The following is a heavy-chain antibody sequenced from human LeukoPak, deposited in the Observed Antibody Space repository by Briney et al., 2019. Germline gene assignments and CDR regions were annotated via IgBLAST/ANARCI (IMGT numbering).Heavy chain of an antibody. Sequence: GGSLRLSCAASGFTFSSYGMHWVHQAPGKGLEWVAVISYDGSNKYYADSVRGRFTISRDNSKNTLYLQMNSLRAEDTAVYYCAKDVGYCSSTSCTWVDYWGQGTLVTVSS. V-gene: IGHV3-30*18. J-gene: IGHJ4*02. CDR1: GFTFSSYG. D-gene: IGHD2-2*03. CDR3: AKDVGYCSSTSCTWVDY. CDR2: ISYDGSNK.